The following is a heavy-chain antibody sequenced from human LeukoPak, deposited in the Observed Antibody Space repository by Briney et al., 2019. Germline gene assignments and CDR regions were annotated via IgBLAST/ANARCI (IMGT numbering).Heavy chain of an antibody. D-gene: IGHD6-13*01. J-gene: IGHJ4*02. CDR2: IWYGGSNK. Sequence: GGSLRLSCAASGFTFSSYGMHWVRQAPGKGLEWVAVIWYGGSNKYYADSVKGRFTISRDNSKNTLYLQMNSLRAEDTAVYYCAKGGYSSSWDDYFDYWGQGTLVTVSS. CDR3: AKGGYSSSWDDYFDY. V-gene: IGHV3-30*02. CDR1: GFTFSSYG.